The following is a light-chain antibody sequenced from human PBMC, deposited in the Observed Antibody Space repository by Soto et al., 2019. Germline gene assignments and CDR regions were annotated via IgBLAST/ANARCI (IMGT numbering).Light chain of an antibody. CDR1: QSIRSW. CDR2: KAS. J-gene: IGKJ2*01. Sequence: DIQMTQSPSTLSASVGDRVTITCRASQSIRSWLAWYQQKSGKAPKLLIYKASNLDSGVPSRFTGSGSGTEFTLTISSLQPDDFATYHCQQYGSYPYTFGQGTKLEIK. CDR3: QQYGSYPYT. V-gene: IGKV1-5*03.